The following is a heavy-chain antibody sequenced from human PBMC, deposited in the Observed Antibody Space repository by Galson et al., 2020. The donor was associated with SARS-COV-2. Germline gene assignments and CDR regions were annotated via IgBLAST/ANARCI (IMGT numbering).Heavy chain of an antibody. D-gene: IGHD2-15*01. V-gene: IGHV4-59*01. J-gene: IGHJ4*02. CDR1: GGSISSYY. CDR3: ATAGQQPCSGGSCYPKFDF. CDR2: IYPRGAA. Sequence: ASETLSLTCNVSGGSISSYYWSLVRQAPGKGLYWIGYIYPRGAANYNPSLKSRVTIAVDMSKSQFSLHLRSMTAADTAVYYCATAGQQPCSGGSCYPKFDFWGQGTLVTASS.